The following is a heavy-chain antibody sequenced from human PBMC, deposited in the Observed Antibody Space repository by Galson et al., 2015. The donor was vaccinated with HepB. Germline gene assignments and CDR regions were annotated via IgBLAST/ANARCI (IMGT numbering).Heavy chain of an antibody. V-gene: IGHV1-18*01. CDR2: ISVYTGNT. J-gene: IGHJ4*02. D-gene: IGHD2-2*02. Sequence: SVKVSCKASGYIFTSYGISWVRQAPGQGLEWMGWISVYTGNTNYAQNLQGRVTMTTDTSTSTAYMELRSLRSDDTAVYYCARVGGTPGPRYCSSTSCYTFDYGGQGTLVPVSS. CDR1: GYIFTSYG. CDR3: ARVGGTPGPRYCSSTSCYTFDY.